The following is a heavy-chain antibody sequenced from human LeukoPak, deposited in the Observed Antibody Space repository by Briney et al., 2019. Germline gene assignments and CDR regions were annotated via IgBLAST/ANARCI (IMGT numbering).Heavy chain of an antibody. D-gene: IGHD4-23*01. V-gene: IGHV3-11*01. J-gene: IGHJ4*02. CDR1: GFTFSDYY. CDR3: ARPPSAHDYGGNSDY. Sequence: GGSLRLSCAASGFTFSDYYMSWIRQAPGKGLEWVSYISSSGSTMYYADSVRGRFTISRDNAENSLSLQMNSLRVEDTAVYYCARPPSAHDYGGNSDYWGQGILVAVSS. CDR2: ISSSGSTM.